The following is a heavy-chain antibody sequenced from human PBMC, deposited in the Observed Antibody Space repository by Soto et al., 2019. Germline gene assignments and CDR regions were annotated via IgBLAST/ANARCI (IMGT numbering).Heavy chain of an antibody. CDR3: ARGGESQFDY. D-gene: IGHD3-10*01. CDR1: GFTFSSYS. V-gene: IGHV3-21*01. J-gene: IGHJ4*02. CDR2: ISSSSSYI. Sequence: EVQLVESGGGLVKPGGSLRLSCAASGFTFSSYSMNWVRQAPGKGLEWVSSISSSSSYIYYADPVKGRFTISRDNAKNSLYLQMNSLRAEDTAVYYCARGGESQFDYWGKGTLVTVSS.